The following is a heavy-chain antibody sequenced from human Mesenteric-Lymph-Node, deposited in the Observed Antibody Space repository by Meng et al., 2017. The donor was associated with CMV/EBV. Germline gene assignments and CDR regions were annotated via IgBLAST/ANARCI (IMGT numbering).Heavy chain of an antibody. Sequence: AAGYTVTGYDMHGVRQAPGQGLEWMGWINPDSGVTKYAQKFQGRVSMTRDTSITTSYMELNRLRSDDTAVYYCARDLWKTVEGYFDYWGQGTLVTVSS. CDR3: ARDLWKTVEGYFDY. J-gene: IGHJ4*02. CDR2: INPDSGVT. CDR1: GYTVTGYD. V-gene: IGHV1-2*02. D-gene: IGHD3-3*01.